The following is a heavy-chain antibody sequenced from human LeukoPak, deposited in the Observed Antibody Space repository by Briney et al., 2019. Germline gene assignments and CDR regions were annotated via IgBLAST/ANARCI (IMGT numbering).Heavy chain of an antibody. Sequence: PGGSLRLSCAASGITFGNNWMHWVRQGPGKGLVRTSRINSDGGGAIYADSVKGRFTVSRDNAKNTLYLQMNSLRAEDTAVYYCARDVPHNWFDTWGQGTLVTVSS. CDR3: ARDVPHNWFDT. CDR1: GITFGNNW. J-gene: IGHJ5*02. V-gene: IGHV3-74*01. CDR2: INSDGGGA.